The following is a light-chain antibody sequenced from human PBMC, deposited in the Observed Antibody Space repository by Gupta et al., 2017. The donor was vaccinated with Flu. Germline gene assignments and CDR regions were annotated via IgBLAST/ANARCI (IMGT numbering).Light chain of an antibody. CDR1: QNIGTW. Sequence: DIQMTQSPSTLSASVGDRVTITCRASQNIGTWLAWYQQKPGKAPKHLIYMASTLESGVPSRFRGRGYGKEFTLTSSSLQNDDFANYYGQEDITWWTFGQGTTVEIK. CDR3: QEDITWWT. V-gene: IGKV1-5*03. CDR2: MAS. J-gene: IGKJ1*01.